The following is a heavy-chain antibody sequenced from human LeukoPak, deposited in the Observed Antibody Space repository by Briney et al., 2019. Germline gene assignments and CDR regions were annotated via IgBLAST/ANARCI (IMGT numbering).Heavy chain of an antibody. V-gene: IGHV3-9*01. Sequence: GRSLRLSCAASGFTFDDYAMHWVRHAPGKGLEWVSGISWNSGSIGYADSVKGRFTISRDNAKNSLYLQMNSLRAEDTALYYCAKAIDYGDPFDYWGQGTLVTVSS. CDR3: AKAIDYGDPFDY. D-gene: IGHD4-17*01. CDR1: GFTFDDYA. J-gene: IGHJ4*02. CDR2: ISWNSGSI.